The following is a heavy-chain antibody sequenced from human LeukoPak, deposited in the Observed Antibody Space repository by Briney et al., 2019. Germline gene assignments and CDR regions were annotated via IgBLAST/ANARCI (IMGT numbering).Heavy chain of an antibody. CDR3: ARVKKAYCGGDCYPFDY. V-gene: IGHV1-18*01. Sequence: ASVKVSCKASGYTFTSYGISWVRQAPGQGLEWMGWISAYNGNTNYAQKLQGRVTMTTDTSTSIAYMELRSLRSDDTAVYYCARVKKAYCGGDCYPFDYWGQGTLVTVSS. CDR2: ISAYNGNT. J-gene: IGHJ4*02. D-gene: IGHD2-21*02. CDR1: GYTFTSYG.